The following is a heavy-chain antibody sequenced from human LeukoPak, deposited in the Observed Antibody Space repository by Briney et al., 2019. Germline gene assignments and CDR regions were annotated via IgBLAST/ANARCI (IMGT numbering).Heavy chain of an antibody. CDR2: IYYSGST. CDR1: GGSISSGAYY. D-gene: IGHD3-10*01. Sequence: SETLSLTCTVSGGSISSGAYYWSWIRQHPGKGLEWIGYIYYSGSTYYNPSLKSRVTISVDTSKNQFSLKLSSVTAADTAVYYCARDSRAEYYYGSGSYYPAFDYWGQGTLVTVSS. CDR3: ARDSRAEYYYGSGSYYPAFDY. J-gene: IGHJ4*02. V-gene: IGHV4-31*03.